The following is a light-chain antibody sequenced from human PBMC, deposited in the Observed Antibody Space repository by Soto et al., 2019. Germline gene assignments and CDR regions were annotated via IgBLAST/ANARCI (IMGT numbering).Light chain of an antibody. J-gene: IGLJ1*01. V-gene: IGLV1-40*01. CDR3: QSYDSSLSGSNYV. CDR1: SSNIRAGYN. CDR2: GNS. Sequence: QSALTHPPSVSGAPGQRVTISCTGSSSNIRAGYNVHWYQQLPGTAPKLLIYGNSNRPSGVPDRFSGSKSGTSASLAITGLQAEDEADYYCQSYDSSLSGSNYVFGTGTRSPS.